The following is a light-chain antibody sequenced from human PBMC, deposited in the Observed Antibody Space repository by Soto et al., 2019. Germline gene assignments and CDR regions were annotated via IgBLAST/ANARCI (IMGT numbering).Light chain of an antibody. V-gene: IGKV3-15*01. CDR3: QQYNTWTWT. J-gene: IGKJ1*01. Sequence: IVMTHSPATLSVSPGERATLSCRASQSVSSNLAWYQQKPGQAPRLLIYGASTRATGIPARFSGSGSGTEFTLTISSLQSEDFAIYYCQQYNTWTWTFGQGTKVDIK. CDR2: GAS. CDR1: QSVSSN.